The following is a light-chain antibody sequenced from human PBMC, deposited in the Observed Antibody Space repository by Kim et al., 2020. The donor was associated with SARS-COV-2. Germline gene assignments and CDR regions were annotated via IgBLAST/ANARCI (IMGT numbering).Light chain of an antibody. V-gene: IGKV3-11*01. CDR2: DAS. Sequence: EIVLTQSPATLSLSPGERATLSCRASQSISSYLAWYQQKPGQAPRLLIYDASNRATGIPARFSGSGSGTDFTLTISSLEPEDLAVYYCQQRSNWPLTFCGGTKVDIK. CDR1: QSISSY. J-gene: IGKJ4*01. CDR3: QQRSNWPLT.